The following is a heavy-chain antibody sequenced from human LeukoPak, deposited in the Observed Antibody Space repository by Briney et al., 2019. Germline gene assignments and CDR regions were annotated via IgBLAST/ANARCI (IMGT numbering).Heavy chain of an antibody. V-gene: IGHV3-11*05. CDR3: ARDADYGDYSRRFDY. CDR1: GSTFSDYY. CDR2: ISSSSSYT. J-gene: IGHJ4*02. D-gene: IGHD4-17*01. Sequence: GGSLRLSCAASGSTFSDYYMSWIRQAPGKGLEWVSYISSSSSYTNYADSVKGRFTISRDNAKNSLYLQMNSLRAEDTAVYYCARDADYGDYSRRFDYWGQGTLVTVSS.